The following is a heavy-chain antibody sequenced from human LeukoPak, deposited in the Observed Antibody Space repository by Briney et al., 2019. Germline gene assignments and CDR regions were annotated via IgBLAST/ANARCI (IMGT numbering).Heavy chain of an antibody. CDR3: ARGPDYYDSSGHDY. J-gene: IGHJ4*02. V-gene: IGHV4-34*01. CDR1: GGSFSGCY. D-gene: IGHD3-22*01. Sequence: PSETLSLTCAVYGGSFSGCYWSWIRQPPGKGLEWIGEINHSGSTNYNPSLKSRVTISVDTSKNQFSLKLSSVTAADTAVYYCARGPDYYDSSGHDYWGQGTLVTVSS. CDR2: INHSGST.